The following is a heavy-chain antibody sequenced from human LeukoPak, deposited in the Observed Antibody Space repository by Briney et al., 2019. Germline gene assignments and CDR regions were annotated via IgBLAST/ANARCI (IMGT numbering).Heavy chain of an antibody. CDR2: IWYDGSLT. Sequence: QPGRSLRLSCAASGFTFSSSGMHWVRQAPGKGLEWVAVIWYDGSLTYYVDSVKGRFTISRDNSMNTLYLQMNSLRAEDAAVYYCARAPQYSSWFDYWGQGTLVTVSS. D-gene: IGHD6-19*01. CDR3: ARAPQYSSWFDY. V-gene: IGHV3-33*01. J-gene: IGHJ4*02. CDR1: GFTFSSSG.